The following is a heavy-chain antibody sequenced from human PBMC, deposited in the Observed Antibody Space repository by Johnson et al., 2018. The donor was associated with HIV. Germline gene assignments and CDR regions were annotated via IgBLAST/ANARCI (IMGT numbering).Heavy chain of an antibody. Sequence: QVQLVESGGGVVQPGRSLRLSCAASGFTFSSYAMHWVRQAPGKGLEWVAVTSYDGSNKYYADSVKGRFTISRDNSKNTLYVQMNSLRTEDTGMYYCAKIITGTTYDALDLWGQGTMVTVSS. V-gene: IGHV3-30-3*01. CDR2: TSYDGSNK. CDR1: GFTFSSYA. J-gene: IGHJ3*01. CDR3: AKIITGTTYDALDL. D-gene: IGHD1-20*01.